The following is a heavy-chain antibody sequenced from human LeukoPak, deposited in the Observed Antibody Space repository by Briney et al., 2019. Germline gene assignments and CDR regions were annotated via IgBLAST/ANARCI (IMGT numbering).Heavy chain of an antibody. D-gene: IGHD1-14*01. J-gene: IGHJ4*02. Sequence: ASVKVSCKASGYTFTGYYMHWVRQAPGQGLEWMGWINPNSGGTNYAQKFQGRVTMTRDTSISTAYMELSRLRSDDTAVYYCARDGMGPAILTLDLNAEPGIDYWGQGTLVTVSS. CDR3: ARDGMGPAILTLDLNAEPGIDY. V-gene: IGHV1-2*02. CDR1: GYTFTGYY. CDR2: INPNSGGT.